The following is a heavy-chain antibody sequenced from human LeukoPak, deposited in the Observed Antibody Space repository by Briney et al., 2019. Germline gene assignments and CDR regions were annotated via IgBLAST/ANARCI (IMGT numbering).Heavy chain of an antibody. CDR1: GGSISSSSYY. CDR3: ARVASRRYYGSGSYYSY. D-gene: IGHD3-10*01. V-gene: IGHV4-39*07. CDR2: IYYSGST. J-gene: IGHJ4*02. Sequence: SETLSLTCTVSGGSISSSSYYWGWIRQPPGKGLEWIGSIYYSGSTYYNPSLKSRVTISVDTSKNQFSLKLTSVTAADTAVYYCARVASRRYYGSGSYYSYWGQGTLVTVSS.